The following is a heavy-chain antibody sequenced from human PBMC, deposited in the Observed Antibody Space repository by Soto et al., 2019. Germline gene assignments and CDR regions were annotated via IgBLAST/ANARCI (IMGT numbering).Heavy chain of an antibody. D-gene: IGHD5-12*01. V-gene: IGHV1-18*01. CDR3: ARDKVATKYYYYYGMDV. Sequence: ASVKVSCKASGYTFTSYGISWVRQAPGQGLEWMGWISAYNGNTNYAQKLQGRVTMTTDTSTSTAYMELRSLRSDDTAMYYCARDKVATKYYYYYGMDVWGQGTTVTVSS. CDR2: ISAYNGNT. CDR1: GYTFTSYG. J-gene: IGHJ6*02.